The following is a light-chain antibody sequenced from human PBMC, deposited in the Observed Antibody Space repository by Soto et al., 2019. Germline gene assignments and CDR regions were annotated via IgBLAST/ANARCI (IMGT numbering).Light chain of an antibody. CDR3: SSYTSSSTPYV. V-gene: IGLV2-14*01. CDR2: EVS. Sequence: QSALTQPASVSGSPGQSITISCTGTSSDVGGYNYVSWYQQHPGKAPKLMIYEVSNRPSGVSNRFSGSKSGNTASLTISGLHAEDEGDYYCSSYTSSSTPYVFGTGTKVTF. CDR1: SSDVGGYNY. J-gene: IGLJ1*01.